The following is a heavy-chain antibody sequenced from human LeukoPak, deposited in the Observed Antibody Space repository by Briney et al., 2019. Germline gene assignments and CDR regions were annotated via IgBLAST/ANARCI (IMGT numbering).Heavy chain of an antibody. D-gene: IGHD2-21*02. Sequence: GGSLRLSCAASGFSFWSYGMSWVRQAPGKGLEWVSTTTDSGASTWYADSVKGRFTISRDNSKNTLQLQMNSLRAEDTAGYYWARRDVVVTGHYFDYWGQGILVTVSS. CDR1: GFSFWSYG. J-gene: IGHJ4*02. CDR3: ARRDVVVTGHYFDY. CDR2: TTDSGAST. V-gene: IGHV3-23*01.